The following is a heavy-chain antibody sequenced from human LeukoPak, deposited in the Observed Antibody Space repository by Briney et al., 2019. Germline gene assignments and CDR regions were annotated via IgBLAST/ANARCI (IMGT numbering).Heavy chain of an antibody. CDR2: IYTSGST. CDR3: ARDQAYCSSTSCYYGFDP. V-gene: IGHV4-4*07. CDR1: GGSTSSYY. J-gene: IGHJ5*02. D-gene: IGHD2-2*01. Sequence: PSETLSLTCTVSGGSTSSYYWSWIRQPAGKGLEWIGRIYTSGSTNYNPSLKSRVTMSVDTSKNQFSLKLSSVTAADTAVYYCARDQAYCSSTSCYYGFDPWGQGTLVTVSS.